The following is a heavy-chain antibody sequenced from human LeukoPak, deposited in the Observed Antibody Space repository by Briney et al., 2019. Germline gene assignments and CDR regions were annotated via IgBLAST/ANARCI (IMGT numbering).Heavy chain of an antibody. Sequence: GGSLRLSCAASGFTVSTNYMSWVRQAPGKGLEWVSVIYSGGSTYYADSVKGRFTIPRDNSKNTLYLQMNSLRAEDTAVYYCARGRGSYYFDYWGQGTLVTVSS. J-gene: IGHJ4*02. CDR1: GFTVSTNY. D-gene: IGHD1-26*01. CDR3: ARGRGSYYFDY. CDR2: IYSGGST. V-gene: IGHV3-53*01.